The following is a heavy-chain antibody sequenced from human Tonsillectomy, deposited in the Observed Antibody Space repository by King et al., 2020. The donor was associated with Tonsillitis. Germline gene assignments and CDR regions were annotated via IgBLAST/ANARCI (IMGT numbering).Heavy chain of an antibody. J-gene: IGHJ4*02. CDR1: GDSLTSGGYF. CDR3: ARNRDYGDYVDF. D-gene: IGHD4-17*01. CDR2: IYHSGPT. V-gene: IGHV4-31*03. Sequence: VQLQESGPGLVRPSQTLSLICSVSGDSLTSGGYFWSWIRSHPDKGLEWIGSIYHSGPTYLTPSLRCRLFMSVDTCKNQFSLRLTSVTAADTAVYYCARNRDYGDYVDFWGQGTLVAVSS.